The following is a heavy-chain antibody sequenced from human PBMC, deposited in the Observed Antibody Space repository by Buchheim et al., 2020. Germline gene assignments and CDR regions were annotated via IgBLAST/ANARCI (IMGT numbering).Heavy chain of an antibody. CDR3: ARSSRYNSGGQGGHDY. CDR1: GGSISSSSYY. J-gene: IGHJ4*02. D-gene: IGHD1-14*01. Sequence: QLQLQESGPGLVKPSETLSLTCTVSGGSISSSSYYWGWIRQPPGKGLEWIGSIYYSGSTYYNPSLKSRVTISVDTSKNQFSLKLSSVTAADTAVYYCARSSRYNSGGQGGHDYWGQGTL. CDR2: IYYSGST. V-gene: IGHV4-39*01.